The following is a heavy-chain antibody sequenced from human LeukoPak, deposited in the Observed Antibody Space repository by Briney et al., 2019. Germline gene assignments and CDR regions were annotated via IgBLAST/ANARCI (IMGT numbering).Heavy chain of an antibody. Sequence: PGGSLTLSCAASGFTFDDYVMSWVRQAPGKGLEWVSGIHWNGSSTGYADSVKRRFTISRVNVKNSLYLQMNRLRAEDTALYYCARDGLWFGELTNYYYYYMDVWGKGTTVTVSS. V-gene: IGHV3-20*04. D-gene: IGHD3-10*01. CDR2: IHWNGSST. J-gene: IGHJ6*03. CDR3: ARDGLWFGELTNYYYYYMDV. CDR1: GFTFDDYV.